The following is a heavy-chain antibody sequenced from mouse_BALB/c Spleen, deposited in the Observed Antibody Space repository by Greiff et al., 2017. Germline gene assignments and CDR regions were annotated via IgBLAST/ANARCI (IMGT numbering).Heavy chain of an antibody. CDR2: IYPGNSDT. D-gene: IGHD2-1*01. J-gene: IGHJ2*01. CDR1: GYSFTSYW. CDR3: TISYGNYPWFAY. V-gene: IGHV1-5*01. Sequence: EVQLQQSGTVLARPGASVKMSCKASGYSFTSYWMHWVKQRPGQGLEWIGAIYPGNSDTSYNQKFKGKAKLTAVTSASTAYMELSSLTNEDSAVYYCTISYGNYPWFAYWGQGTTLTVSS.